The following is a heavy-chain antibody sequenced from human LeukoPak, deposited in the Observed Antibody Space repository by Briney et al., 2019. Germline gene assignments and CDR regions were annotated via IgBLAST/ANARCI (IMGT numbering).Heavy chain of an antibody. J-gene: IGHJ4*02. CDR1: GGPFSSYA. Sequence: SVKVSCKASGGPFSSYAISWVRQAPGQGLEWMGGIIPIFATTNYAQKFQGRVTISADESTSTAYMELSSLRSEDTAIYYCARAPTRSYDFVWWGQGTLVTVSS. V-gene: IGHV1-69*13. CDR2: IIPIFATT. D-gene: IGHD3-3*01. CDR3: ARAPTRSYDFVW.